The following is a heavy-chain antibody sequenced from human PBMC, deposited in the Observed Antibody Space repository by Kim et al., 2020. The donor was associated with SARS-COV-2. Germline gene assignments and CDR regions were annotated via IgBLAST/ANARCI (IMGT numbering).Heavy chain of an antibody. CDR2: IYYSGGT. CDR3: ARVSLWFGESYDAFDI. J-gene: IGHJ3*02. CDR1: GGSVSSGSYY. D-gene: IGHD3-10*01. Sequence: SETLSLTCTVSGGSVSSGSYYWSWIRQPPGKGLEWIGYIYYSGGTNYNPSLKSRVTISVDTSKNQFSLKLSSVTAADTAVYYCARVSLWFGESYDAFDIWGQGTMVTVSS. V-gene: IGHV4-61*01.